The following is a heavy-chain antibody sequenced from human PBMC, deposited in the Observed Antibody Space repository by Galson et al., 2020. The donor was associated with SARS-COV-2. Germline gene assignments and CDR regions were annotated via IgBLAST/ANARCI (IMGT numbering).Heavy chain of an antibody. CDR2: MSYDGSDK. CDR3: ARDYSSTGYGLNY. D-gene: IGHD6-13*01. CDR1: GFTFSSYG. V-gene: IGHV3-30*03. Sequence: GESLKISCAASGFTFSSYGMHWVRQAPGKGLEWVAVMSYDGSDKYYVDSVRGRFTISRDNSKNMLYLQMNSLRAEDTAVYYCARDYSSTGYGLNYWGLGTPVTVST. J-gene: IGHJ4*02.